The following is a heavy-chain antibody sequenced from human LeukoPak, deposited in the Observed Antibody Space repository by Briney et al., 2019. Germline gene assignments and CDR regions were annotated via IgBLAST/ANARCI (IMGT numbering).Heavy chain of an antibody. CDR2: IYHSGST. V-gene: IGHV4-30-2*01. Sequence: SETLSLTCTVSGGSISSGGYYWSWIRQPPGKGLEWIGYIYHSGSTYYNPSLKSRVTISVDTSKNQFSLKLSSVTAADTAVYYCARHWIPAAAGSEYWGQGTLVTVSS. CDR3: ARHWIPAAAGSEY. J-gene: IGHJ4*02. D-gene: IGHD6-13*01. CDR1: GGSISSGGYY.